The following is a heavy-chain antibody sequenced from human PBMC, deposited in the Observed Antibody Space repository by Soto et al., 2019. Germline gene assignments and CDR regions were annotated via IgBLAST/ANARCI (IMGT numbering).Heavy chain of an antibody. Sequence: QVQLVQSGAEVKKPGASVTVSCKASGYTFSNYGISWVRQAPGQGHEWMGWIIAYNGNTKYALKLQGRVTMTTDTSTSTVYMELRSVRSDDTAVYSCAGDSPPVVYWGQGTLVTVAS. CDR1: GYTFSNYG. V-gene: IGHV1-18*01. CDR2: IIAYNGNT. J-gene: IGHJ4*02. CDR3: AGDSPPVVY.